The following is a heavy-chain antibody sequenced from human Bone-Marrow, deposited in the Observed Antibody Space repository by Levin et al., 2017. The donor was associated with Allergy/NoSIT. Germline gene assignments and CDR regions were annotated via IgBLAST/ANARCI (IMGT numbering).Heavy chain of an antibody. CDR1: GYSFTSYW. D-gene: IGHD3-10*01. CDR2: IYPGDSDT. Sequence: GGSLRLSCKGSGYSFTSYWIGWVRQMPGKGLEWMGIIYPGDSDTRYSPSFQGQVTISADKSISTAYLQWSSLKASDTAMYYCARRGPRDNWYFDLWGRGTLVTVSS. V-gene: IGHV5-51*01. CDR3: ARRGPRDNWYFDL. J-gene: IGHJ2*01.